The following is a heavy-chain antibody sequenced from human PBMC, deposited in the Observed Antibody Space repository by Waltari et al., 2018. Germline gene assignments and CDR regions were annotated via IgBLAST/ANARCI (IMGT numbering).Heavy chain of an antibody. J-gene: IGHJ4*02. CDR3: ARAPKRTSSEVDY. CDR1: GFSFSSWY. D-gene: IGHD6-19*01. CDR2: MNQDGSEK. Sequence: DVLLVESGGDLVQPGGSLRLSCAASGFSFSSWYMSWFRQAPGKGLEWVANMNQDGSEKNYGDSVKGRFTISRDNAKNSLSLQMNSLRVEDTAVYYCARAPKRTSSEVDYWGQGTLVTVSS. V-gene: IGHV3-7*01.